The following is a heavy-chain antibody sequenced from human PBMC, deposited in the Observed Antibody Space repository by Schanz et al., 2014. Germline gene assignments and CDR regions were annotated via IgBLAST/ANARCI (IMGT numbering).Heavy chain of an antibody. CDR3: AKDAPYPFDL. V-gene: IGHV3-23*01. J-gene: IGHJ2*01. Sequence: EMQLLESGGGLAQPGGSLRLSCAASGFTLSNYAMSWVRQAPGKGLEWVSALSEGGGGTHYADSVKGRFTISRDNSKTTLYLQMNSLRAEDTAIYYCAKDAPYPFDLWGRGTLITVSS. CDR1: GFTLSNYA. CDR2: LSEGGGGT.